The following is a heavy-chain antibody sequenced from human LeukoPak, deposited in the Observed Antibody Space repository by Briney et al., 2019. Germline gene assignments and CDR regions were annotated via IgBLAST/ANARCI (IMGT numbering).Heavy chain of an antibody. D-gene: IGHD4-17*01. CDR2: NYSGGSI. V-gene: IGHV3-53*01. CDR1: GFTVSSYH. CDR3: ARGSRVTTRLDAFDI. J-gene: IGHJ3*02. Sequence: PGGSLRLSCAASGFTVSSYHMSWVRQAPGKGLEWVSTNYSGGSIYYADSVKGRFTISRDNSKNTLYLQINSLRAEDTAVYYCARGSRVTTRLDAFDIWGQGTMVTVSS.